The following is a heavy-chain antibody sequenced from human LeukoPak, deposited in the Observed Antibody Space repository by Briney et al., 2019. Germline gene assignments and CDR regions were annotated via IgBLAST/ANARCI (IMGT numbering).Heavy chain of an antibody. D-gene: IGHD6-19*01. J-gene: IGHJ1*01. CDR2: INHSGST. CDR3: ARKGSSPYSSGWYRGSRAEYFQH. CDR1: GGSFSGYY. V-gene: IGHV4-34*01. Sequence: SETLSLTCAVYGGSFSGYYWSWIRQPPGKGLEWIGEINHSGSTNYNPSLKSRVTISVDTSKNQFSLKLSSVTAADTAVYYCARKGSSPYSSGWYRGSRAEYFQHWGQGTLVTVSS.